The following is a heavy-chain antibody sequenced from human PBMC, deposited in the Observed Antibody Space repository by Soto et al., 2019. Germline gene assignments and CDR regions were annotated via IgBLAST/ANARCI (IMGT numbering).Heavy chain of an antibody. V-gene: IGHV4-34*01. CDR3: ARGIRYFGWLFTSYGMDV. D-gene: IGHD3-9*01. Sequence: SETLSLTCAVYGGSFSGYYWSWIRQPPGKGLEWIGEINHSGSTNYNPSLKSRVTISVDTSKNQFSLKLSSVTAADTAVYYCARGIRYFGWLFTSYGMDVWGQGTTVTVSS. CDR1: GGSFSGYY. CDR2: INHSGST. J-gene: IGHJ6*02.